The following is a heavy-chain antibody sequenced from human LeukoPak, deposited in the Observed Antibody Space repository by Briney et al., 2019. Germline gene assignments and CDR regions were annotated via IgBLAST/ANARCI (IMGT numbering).Heavy chain of an antibody. J-gene: IGHJ5*02. CDR1: GYTFTSYA. CDR2: INTNTGNP. CDR3: ARKSFTSWFDP. Sequence: ASVTVSFTASGYTFTSYAMNWVRQAPGQGLEWMGWINTNTGNPTYAQGFTGRFVFSLDTSVSTAYLQISSLKAEDTAVYYCARKSFTSWFDPWGQGTLVTVSS. V-gene: IGHV7-4-1*02.